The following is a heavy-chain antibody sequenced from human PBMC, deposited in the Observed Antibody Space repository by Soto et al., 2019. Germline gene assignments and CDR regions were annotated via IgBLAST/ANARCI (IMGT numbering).Heavy chain of an antibody. Sequence: QVQLVESGGGVVQPGRSLRLSCAASGFTFSSHAMHWVRQAPGKGLDWVAAVSYDGSIEHYADSAKGRFTISRDNSRNTLHLQLNSLRAEDTAVYYCARDLGIVATPDYWCQGTLVTVSS. J-gene: IGHJ4*02. V-gene: IGHV3-30-3*01. CDR2: VSYDGSIE. CDR3: ARDLGIVATPDY. CDR1: GFTFSSHA. D-gene: IGHD5-12*01.